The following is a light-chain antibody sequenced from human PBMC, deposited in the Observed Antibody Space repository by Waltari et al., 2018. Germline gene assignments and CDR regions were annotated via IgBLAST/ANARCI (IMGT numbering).Light chain of an antibody. J-gene: IGLJ2*01. CDR1: SSDVGGYNF. CDR3: SSYTSTSSLGV. Sequence: QSALTQPASVSGSPGQPIPISCTGTSSDVGGYNFVSWYQQHPGKAPRLIIYDVNKPPSGICNGFSGSKSGNTASLTISGLQSEDEADYYCSSYTSTSSLGVFGGGTKLTVL. V-gene: IGLV2-14*01. CDR2: DVN.